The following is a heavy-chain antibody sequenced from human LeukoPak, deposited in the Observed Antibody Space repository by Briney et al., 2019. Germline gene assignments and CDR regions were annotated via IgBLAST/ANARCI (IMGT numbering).Heavy chain of an antibody. V-gene: IGHV3-23*01. D-gene: IGHD2-2*01. J-gene: IGHJ4*02. Sequence: GGSLRLSCAASGFTFSSYAMSWVRQAPGKGLEWVSAISGSGGSTYYADSVKGRFTISRDNSKNTLYLQMNSLRAEDTAVYYCARVYCSSTSCYHPGELELSILDYWGQGTLVTVSS. CDR3: ARVYCSSTSCYHPGELELSILDY. CDR1: GFTFSSYA. CDR2: ISGSGGST.